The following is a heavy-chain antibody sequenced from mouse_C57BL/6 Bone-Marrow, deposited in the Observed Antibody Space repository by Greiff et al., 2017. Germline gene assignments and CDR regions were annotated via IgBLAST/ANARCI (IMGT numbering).Heavy chain of an antibody. CDR3: ARSPIYDGNYVAY. D-gene: IGHD2-1*01. J-gene: IGHJ3*01. V-gene: IGHV1-26*01. CDR2: INPNNGGT. Sequence: VQLQQSGPELVKPGASVKISCKASGYTFTDYYMNWVKQSHGKSLEWIGYINPNNGGTSYNQKFKGKATLTVDKSSSTAYMELRSLTSEDSAVYYCARSPIYDGNYVAYWGQGNLVTVSA. CDR1: GYTFTDYY.